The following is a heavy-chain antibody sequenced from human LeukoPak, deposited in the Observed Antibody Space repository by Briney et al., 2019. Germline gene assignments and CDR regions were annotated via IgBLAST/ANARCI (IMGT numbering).Heavy chain of an antibody. CDR3: ARMGSGWSDYFDY. CDR1: GGSISSSSYY. J-gene: IGHJ4*02. CDR2: IYYSGST. D-gene: IGHD6-19*01. V-gene: IGHV4-39*07. Sequence: SETLSLTCTVSGGSISSSSYYWGWIRQPPGKGLEWIGSIYYSGSTYYNPSLKSRVTISVDTSKNQFSLKLSSVTAADTAVYYCARMGSGWSDYFDYWGQGTLVTVSS.